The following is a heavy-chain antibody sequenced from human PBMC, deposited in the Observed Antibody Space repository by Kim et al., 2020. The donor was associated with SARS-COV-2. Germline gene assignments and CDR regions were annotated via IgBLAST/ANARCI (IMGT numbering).Heavy chain of an antibody. CDR2: ISGSGGST. J-gene: IGHJ3*02. CDR3: AKGPVLWFGELSGDAFDI. CDR1: GFTFSSYA. D-gene: IGHD3-10*01. Sequence: GGSLRLSCAASGFTFSSYAMSWVRQAPGKGLEWVSAISGSGGSTYYADSVKGRFTISRDNSKNTLYLQMNSLRAEDTAVYYCAKGPVLWFGELSGDAFDIWGQGTMVTVSS. V-gene: IGHV3-23*01.